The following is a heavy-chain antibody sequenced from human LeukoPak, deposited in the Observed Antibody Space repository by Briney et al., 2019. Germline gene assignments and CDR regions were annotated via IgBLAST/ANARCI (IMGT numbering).Heavy chain of an antibody. CDR2: IYTSGST. V-gene: IGHV4-4*07. D-gene: IGHD2-2*01. Sequence: SETLSLTCTVSGGSISSYYWSWIRQPAGKGLEWIGRIYTSGSTNYNPSLKSRVTMSVDTSKNQFSLKLSSVTAADTAVYYCARDFFDIVVVPAAPTTNWFDPWGQGTLVTVSS. CDR3: ARDFFDIVVVPAAPTTNWFDP. J-gene: IGHJ5*02. CDR1: GGSISSYY.